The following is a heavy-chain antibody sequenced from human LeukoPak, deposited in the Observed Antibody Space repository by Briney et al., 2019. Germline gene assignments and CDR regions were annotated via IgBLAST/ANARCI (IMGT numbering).Heavy chain of an antibody. Sequence: GGSLRLSCAASGFTFSDYDMHWVRQATGKGLEWVSAIGTAGDTYYTGSVKGRFTISRENAKNSLYLRMNSLRAGDTAVYYCARVAKERVGGVYYFDYWGQGTLVTVSS. CDR1: GFTFSDYD. CDR3: ARVAKERVGGVYYFDY. J-gene: IGHJ4*02. D-gene: IGHD1-1*01. V-gene: IGHV3-13*01. CDR2: IGTAGDT.